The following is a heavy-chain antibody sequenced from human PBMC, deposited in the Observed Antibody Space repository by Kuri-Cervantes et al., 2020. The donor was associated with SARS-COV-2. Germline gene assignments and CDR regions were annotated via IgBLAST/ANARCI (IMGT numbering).Heavy chain of an antibody. CDR1: GFTFSSYN. CDR3: VRDGDHWNFDY. V-gene: IGHV3-74*01. CDR2: INPDGSYT. Sequence: GGSLRLSCAASGFTFSSYNMNWVRQAPGKGLVWVSRINPDGSYTNNADSVKGRFTLSRDNAKNMLFLQMNSLRAEDTAVYYCVRDGDHWNFDYWGQGNLVTVSS. D-gene: IGHD1-1*01. J-gene: IGHJ4*02.